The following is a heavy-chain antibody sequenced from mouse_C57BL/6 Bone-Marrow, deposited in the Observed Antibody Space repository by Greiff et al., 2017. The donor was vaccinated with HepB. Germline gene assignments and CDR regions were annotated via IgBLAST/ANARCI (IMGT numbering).Heavy chain of an antibody. J-gene: IGHJ3*01. CDR1: GYTFTDYN. CDR3: ARREYGNYWFAY. CDR2: INPNNGGT. Sequence: EVQLQQSGPELVKPGASVKIPCKASGYTFTDYNMDWVKQSHGKSLEWIGDINPNNGGTIYNQKFKGKATLTVDKSSSTAYMELRSLTSEDTAVYYCARREYGNYWFAYWGQGTLVTVSA. D-gene: IGHD2-1*01. V-gene: IGHV1-18*01.